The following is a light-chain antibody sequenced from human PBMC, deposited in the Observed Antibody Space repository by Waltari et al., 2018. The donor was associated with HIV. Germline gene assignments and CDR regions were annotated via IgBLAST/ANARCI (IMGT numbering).Light chain of an antibody. CDR1: PSVFNTPNNKDY. CDR2: WAF. J-gene: IGKJ1*01. CDR3: QQYFYSPQT. V-gene: IGKV4-1*01. Sequence: VINQSPASLAVPLGGSATIIFKFSPSVFNTPNNKDYLAWYQHKPGQPPKLLIYWAFIRESGVPERFSGSGSGTDFTLTISGVQAEDAAVYYCQQYFYSPQTFGQGTKVEIK.